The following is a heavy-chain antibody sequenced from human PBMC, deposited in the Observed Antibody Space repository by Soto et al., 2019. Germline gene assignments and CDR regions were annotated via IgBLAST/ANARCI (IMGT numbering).Heavy chain of an antibody. CDR2: ISYDGSNK. D-gene: IGHD6-13*01. Sequence: GGSLRLSCAASGFTFSSYGMHWVRQAPGKGLEWVAVISYDGSNKYYADSVKGRFTISRDNSKNTLYLQMNSLRAEDTAVYYSAKVAGYSSSWPRDYWGQGTLVTVSS. J-gene: IGHJ4*02. CDR3: AKVAGYSSSWPRDY. V-gene: IGHV3-30*18. CDR1: GFTFSSYG.